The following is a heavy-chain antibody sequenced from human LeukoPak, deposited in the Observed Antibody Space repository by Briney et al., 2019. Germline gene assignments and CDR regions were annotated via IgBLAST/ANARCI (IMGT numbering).Heavy chain of an antibody. V-gene: IGHV1-18*01. CDR1: GYXFNTYG. D-gene: IGHD2-2*01. CDR3: VRLPLGYCSSTSCLD. Sequence: ASVKVSCKASGYXFNTYGISWVRQAPGQGLEWMGWISSSTGNTKYAQKLQDRVTMTTDTSTSTAYLYLRNLRSDDTAVYYCVRLPLGYCSSTSCLDWGQGTLVTVSS. CDR2: ISSSTGNT. J-gene: IGHJ4*02.